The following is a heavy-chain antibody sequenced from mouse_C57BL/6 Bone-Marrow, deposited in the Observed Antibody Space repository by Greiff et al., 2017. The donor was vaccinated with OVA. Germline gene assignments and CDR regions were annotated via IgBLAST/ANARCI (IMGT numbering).Heavy chain of an antibody. J-gene: IGHJ4*01. V-gene: IGHV5-6*01. CDR2: ISSGGSYT. D-gene: IGHD1-1*01. CDR1: GFTFSSYG. CDR3: ARHRLTTVVAYYAMDY. Sequence: EVHLVESGGDLVKPGGSLKLSCAASGFTFSSYGMSWVRQTPDKRLEWVATISSGGSYTYYPDSVKGRFTISRDNAKNTLYLQMSSLKSEDTAMYYCARHRLTTVVAYYAMDYWGQGTSVTVSS.